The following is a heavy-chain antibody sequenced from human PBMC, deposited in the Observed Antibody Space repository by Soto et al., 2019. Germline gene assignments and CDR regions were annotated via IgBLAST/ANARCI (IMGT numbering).Heavy chain of an antibody. V-gene: IGHV1-46*01. CDR1: GYTFTSYY. D-gene: IGHD4-17*01. CDR3: AREEGYGDPYYDAFDI. J-gene: IGHJ3*02. Sequence: ASVKVSCKASGYTFTSYYMHWVRQAPGQGLEWMGIINPSGGSTSYAQKFQGRVTMTRDTSTSTVYMELSSLRSEDTAVYYCAREEGYGDPYYDAFDIWGQGTMVTVSS. CDR2: INPSGGST.